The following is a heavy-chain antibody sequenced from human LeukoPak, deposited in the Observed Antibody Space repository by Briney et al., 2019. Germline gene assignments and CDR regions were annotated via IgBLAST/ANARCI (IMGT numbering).Heavy chain of an antibody. J-gene: IGHJ3*02. CDR1: GGSISRGSYY. CDR2: IYTGGST. V-gene: IGHV4-61*02. D-gene: IGHD2-2*01. CDR3: AKEPVGYCYSNSCFDAFDM. Sequence: PSQTLSLTCTVSGGSISRGSYYCNWVRQPAGKGLEWIGRIYTGGSTDYNPSLKSRVTISLDTSKNQFSLKLSSVTAADTAMYYCAKEPVGYCYSNSCFDAFDMWGQGTMVTVSS.